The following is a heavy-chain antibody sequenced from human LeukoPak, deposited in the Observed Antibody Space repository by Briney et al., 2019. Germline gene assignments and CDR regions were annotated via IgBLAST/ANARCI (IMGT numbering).Heavy chain of an antibody. Sequence: GGSLRLSCAASGFTFSDYYMSWIRQAPGKGLEWVSYISSSGSTIYYADSVKGRFTISRDNAKNSLYLQMNSLRAEDTAVYYCARVPAGGDYYYYMDVWGKGTTVTISS. J-gene: IGHJ6*03. V-gene: IGHV3-11*01. D-gene: IGHD2-2*01. CDR3: ARVPAGGDYYYYMDV. CDR1: GFTFSDYY. CDR2: ISSSGSTI.